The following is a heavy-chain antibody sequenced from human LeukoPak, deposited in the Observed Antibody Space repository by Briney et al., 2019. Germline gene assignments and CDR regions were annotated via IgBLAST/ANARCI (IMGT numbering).Heavy chain of an antibody. CDR3: AREGAAAEDVNWFDP. Sequence: ASVKVSCKASGYSFTGFYMHWVRQAPGQGLEWMGWINPNSGNTHYAQKFQDRVTMTRDTSISTAYMELNSLRSDDTAVYFCAREGAAAEDVNWFDPWGQGTLVTVSS. CDR2: INPNSGNT. J-gene: IGHJ5*02. CDR1: GYSFTGFY. D-gene: IGHD6-25*01. V-gene: IGHV1-2*02.